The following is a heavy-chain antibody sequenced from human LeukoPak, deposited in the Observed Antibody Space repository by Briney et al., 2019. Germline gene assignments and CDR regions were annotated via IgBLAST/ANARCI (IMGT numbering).Heavy chain of an antibody. Sequence: SETLSLTCTVSGGSISSGNNHWSWIRQPPGKGLEWIGYIFYSGRTYYNPSLKSRVTISIDTSKNQFSLKLTSVTAADTAVYYCARETAAAGRANWFDPWGQGTLVTVSS. D-gene: IGHD6-13*01. V-gene: IGHV4-30-4*01. J-gene: IGHJ5*02. CDR1: GGSISSGNNH. CDR2: IFYSGRT. CDR3: ARETAAAGRANWFDP.